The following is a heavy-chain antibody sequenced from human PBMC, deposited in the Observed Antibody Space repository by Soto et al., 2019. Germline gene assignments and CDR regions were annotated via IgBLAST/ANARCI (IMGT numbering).Heavy chain of an antibody. Sequence: SETLSLTCRVSDGSMNSDSSYWGWIRQPPGKGLEWIGVINHSGSTYHNLSLKGRVTMSVDASRNQFSLKLTSMTAADTAVYYCARLGGYVSVGYYYLWDSWGQGTQVTVSS. CDR1: DGSMNSDSSY. D-gene: IGHD3-22*01. CDR2: INHSGST. V-gene: IGHV4-39*01. J-gene: IGHJ4*02. CDR3: ARLGGYVSVGYYYLWDS.